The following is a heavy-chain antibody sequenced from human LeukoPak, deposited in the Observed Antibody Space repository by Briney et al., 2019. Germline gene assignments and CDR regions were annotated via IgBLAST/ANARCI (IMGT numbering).Heavy chain of an antibody. CDR3: ARVRVDHRYCSSTSCSPPYNWFDP. J-gene: IGHJ5*02. V-gene: IGHV5-51*01. D-gene: IGHD2-2*01. Sequence: GESLKISCKGSGYSFTTYWIGWVRQMPGKGLEWMGIIYPSDSDTRYSPSFQGQVTMSVDKSISTAYLQWSSLKASDTAMYYCARVRVDHRYCSSTSCSPPYNWFDPWGQGTLVTVSS. CDR1: GYSFTTYW. CDR2: IYPSDSDT.